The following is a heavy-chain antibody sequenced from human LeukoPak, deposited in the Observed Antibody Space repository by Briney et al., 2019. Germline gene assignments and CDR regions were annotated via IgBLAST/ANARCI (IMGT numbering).Heavy chain of an antibody. V-gene: IGHV1-2*02. D-gene: IGHD2-15*01. CDR1: GYTFTTYD. Sequence: ASVKVSCKASGYTFTTYDIIWVRQATGQGLEWMGWINPNSGGTNYAQKFQGRVTMTRDTSISTAYMELSRLRSDDTAVYYCARDLPTVVVAATPYYWGQGTLVTVSS. CDR2: INPNSGGT. CDR3: ARDLPTVVVAATPYY. J-gene: IGHJ4*02.